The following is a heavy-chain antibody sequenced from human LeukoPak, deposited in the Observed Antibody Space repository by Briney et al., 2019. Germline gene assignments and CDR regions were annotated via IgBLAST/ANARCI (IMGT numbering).Heavy chain of an antibody. J-gene: IGHJ4*02. Sequence: SETLSLTCTVSGVSISSGGYYWSWIRQHPGKGLEWIGYIYYSGSTYYNPSLKSRVTISVDTSKNQFSLKLSSVTAADTAVYYCARGPHNYYDSSGYYPGFDYWGQGTLVTVSS. D-gene: IGHD3-22*01. CDR3: ARGPHNYYDSSGYYPGFDY. CDR2: IYYSGST. CDR1: GVSISSGGYY. V-gene: IGHV4-31*03.